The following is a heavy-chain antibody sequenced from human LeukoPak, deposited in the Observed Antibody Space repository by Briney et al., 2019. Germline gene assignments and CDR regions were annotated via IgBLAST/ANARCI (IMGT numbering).Heavy chain of an antibody. CDR2: IRGCGGST. V-gene: IGHV3-23*01. CDR1: GLTFSSYA. Sequence: GGSLRLSCAASGLTFSSYAMRWVRQPPGKGLEWVSAIRGCGGSTYYADSVKGRFTISRNNSKNTLYLQMNSLRAEDTAVYYCAKDRRSWYPRYYYYMDVWGKGTTVTVSS. CDR3: AKDRRSWYPRYYYYMDV. D-gene: IGHD6-13*01. J-gene: IGHJ6*03.